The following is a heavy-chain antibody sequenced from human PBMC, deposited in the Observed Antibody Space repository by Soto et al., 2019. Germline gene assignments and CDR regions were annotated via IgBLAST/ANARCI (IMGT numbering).Heavy chain of an antibody. Sequence: ESGGGLVQPGGSLRLSCVASGFTCRTYWMAWVRQAPEKGLEWVANIKYDESEKYYVDSVKGRSTVSRDNARNSLFVQMNSLRAEDTAVYYCARVRTEIYYGMDVWGQGTTVTVSS. CDR2: IKYDESEK. J-gene: IGHJ6*02. V-gene: IGHV3-7*05. CDR1: GFTCRTYW. CDR3: ARVRTEIYYGMDV.